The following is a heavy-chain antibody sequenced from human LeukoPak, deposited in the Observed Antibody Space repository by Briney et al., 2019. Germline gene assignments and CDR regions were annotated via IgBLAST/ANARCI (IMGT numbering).Heavy chain of an antibody. Sequence: GGSLRLSCAASGFTFSDYYMSWIRQAPGKGREGVSYISSSGKTIHYADTAKGRFTISRDNAKNSLYLQMNSLRAEDTAVYYCARDCPVVTALLDYWGQGTLVTVSS. J-gene: IGHJ4*02. D-gene: IGHD4-23*01. CDR1: GFTFSDYY. CDR2: ISSSGKTI. CDR3: ARDCPVVTALLDY. V-gene: IGHV3-11*04.